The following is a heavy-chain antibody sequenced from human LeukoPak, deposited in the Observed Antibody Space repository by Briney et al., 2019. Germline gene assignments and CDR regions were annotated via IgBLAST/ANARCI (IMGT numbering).Heavy chain of an antibody. J-gene: IGHJ5*02. CDR3: ARAIPDYYDSSGYYYANWFDP. CDR1: GGTFSSYA. V-gene: IGHV1-69*04. Sequence: GASVKVSCKASGGTFSSYAISWVRQAPGQGLEWMGRIITILGIANYAQKFQGRVTITADKSTSTAYMELSSLRSEDTAVYYCARAIPDYYDSSGYYYANWFDPWGQGTLVTVSS. CDR2: IITILGIA. D-gene: IGHD3-22*01.